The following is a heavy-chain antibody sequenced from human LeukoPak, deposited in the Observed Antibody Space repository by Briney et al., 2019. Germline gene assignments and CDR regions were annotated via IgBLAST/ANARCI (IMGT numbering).Heavy chain of an antibody. CDR2: IYYSGST. Sequence: SETLSLTRTVPGGSVSSGSYYWSWIRQPPGKGLEWIGCIYYSGSTNDNPSLKSRFNISVDTSRNQFSLKLSSVTAAETAVYYCARSFGSGSYFFDYWGQGTLVTVSS. J-gene: IGHJ4*02. D-gene: IGHD3-10*01. CDR3: ARSFGSGSYFFDY. CDR1: GGSVSSGSYY. V-gene: IGHV4-61*01.